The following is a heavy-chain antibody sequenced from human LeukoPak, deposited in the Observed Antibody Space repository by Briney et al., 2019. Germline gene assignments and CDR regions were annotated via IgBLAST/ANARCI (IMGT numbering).Heavy chain of an antibody. V-gene: IGHV1-8*01. J-gene: IGHJ4*02. Sequence: ASVNVSCTASGYTFTSYDFSWVRQATGQRPEWMGWMSPNSGDTGYAQKFQDRVTMTRNTSISTAYMELSSLRSDDTAVYYCARGPPNWGYDYWGPGTLVTVSS. CDR1: GYTFTSYD. CDR2: MSPNSGDT. CDR3: ARGPPNWGYDY. D-gene: IGHD7-27*01.